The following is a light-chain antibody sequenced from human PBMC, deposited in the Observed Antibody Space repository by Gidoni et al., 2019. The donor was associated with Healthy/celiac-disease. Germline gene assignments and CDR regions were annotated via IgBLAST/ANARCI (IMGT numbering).Light chain of an antibody. V-gene: IGKV3-15*01. CDR3: QQYNNWYT. Sequence: CRASQSVSSNLAWYQQKPGQAPRLLIYGASTRATGIPARFSGSGSGTEFTLTISSLQSEDFAVYYCQQYNNWYTFXXXTKLEIK. J-gene: IGKJ2*01. CDR1: QSVSSN. CDR2: GAS.